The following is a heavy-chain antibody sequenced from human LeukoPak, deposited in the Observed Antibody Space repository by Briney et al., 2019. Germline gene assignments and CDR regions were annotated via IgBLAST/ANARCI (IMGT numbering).Heavy chain of an antibody. D-gene: IGHD3-10*01. V-gene: IGHV3-9*01. CDR3: AKDMVDGSGSYYTFDY. CDR2: ISWNSGSI. CDR1: GFTFDDYA. Sequence: GGSLRLSCAASGFTFDDYAMHWVRQAPGKGLEWVSGISWNSGSIGYADSVKGRFTISRDNAKNSLYLQMNSLRAEDTALYYCAKDMVDGSGSYYTFDYWGQGTLVTVSS. J-gene: IGHJ4*02.